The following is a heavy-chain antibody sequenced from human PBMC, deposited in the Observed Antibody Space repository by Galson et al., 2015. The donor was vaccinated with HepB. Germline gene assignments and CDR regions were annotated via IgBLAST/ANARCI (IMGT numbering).Heavy chain of an antibody. CDR1: GFTFTNYV. V-gene: IGHV3-30*04. CDR3: ARDPLDDYYDISGYYNVLDH. CDR2: VSYDGRIK. D-gene: IGHD3-22*01. J-gene: IGHJ5*02. Sequence: SLRLSCAVSGFTFTNYVMHWVRQAPGKGLEWVAVVSYDGRIKYYADSVEGRFTISRDNSRNTIYLQMNSLRPEDTATYLCARDPLDDYYDISGYYNVLDHWGQGTLVTVSS.